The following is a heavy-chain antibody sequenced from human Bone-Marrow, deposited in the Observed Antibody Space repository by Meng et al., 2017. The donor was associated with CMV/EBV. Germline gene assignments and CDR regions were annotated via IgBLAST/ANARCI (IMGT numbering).Heavy chain of an antibody. J-gene: IGHJ6*02. V-gene: IGHV3-30*02. D-gene: IGHD1-7*01. CDR2: IRYDGSHK. CDR3: AGVFYLYRGGRFITGTTSNGMDV. CDR1: GFTFSSYG. Sequence: GESLKISCAASGFTFSSYGMHWVRQAPGKGLEWVAFIRYDGSHKYYADSVKGRFTISRDNSKNTLYLHINSLRVEDTAVYYCAGVFYLYRGGRFITGTTSNGMDVWSQGTTVTVSS.